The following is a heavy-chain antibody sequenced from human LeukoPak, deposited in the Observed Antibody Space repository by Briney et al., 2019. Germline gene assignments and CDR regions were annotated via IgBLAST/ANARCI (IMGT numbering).Heavy chain of an antibody. J-gene: IGHJ4*02. V-gene: IGHV1-2*02. CDR2: INPNRGGT. D-gene: IGHD3-22*01. CDR1: GYTFTGYY. CDR3: ARDGYYYGLNFDY. Sequence: ASVKVSCKASGYTFTGYYMHWVRQAPGQGLEWMGWINPNRGGTNYAQKLQGRVTMTRDTSTSTAYIELSRLRSDDTAVYYCARDGYYYGLNFDYWGEGTLVTVSS.